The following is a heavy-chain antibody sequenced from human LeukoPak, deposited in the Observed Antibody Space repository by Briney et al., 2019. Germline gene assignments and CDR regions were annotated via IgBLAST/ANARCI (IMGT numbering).Heavy chain of an antibody. CDR3: ARVQARYCSGGSCYRFDY. D-gene: IGHD2-15*01. J-gene: IGHJ4*02. V-gene: IGHV1-69*01. Sequence: GSSVQVSCQASGGTFSSYAISWVRQAPGQGLEWMGGIIPIFGTAIYAQKFQGRVTITADESTSTAYMELSSLRSEDTAVYYCARVQARYCSGGSCYRFDYWGQGTLVTVSS. CDR1: GGTFSSYA. CDR2: IIPIFGTA.